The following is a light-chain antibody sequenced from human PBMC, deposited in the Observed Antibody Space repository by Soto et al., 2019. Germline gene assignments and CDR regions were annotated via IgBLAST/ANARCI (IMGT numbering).Light chain of an antibody. J-gene: IGLJ2*01. V-gene: IGLV4-69*01. CDR3: QTWDTGIRVV. CDR1: SGHSSYA. Sequence: QAVVTQSPSASASLGASVKLTCTLNSGHSSYAIAWHQQQPEKGPRDLMKLNSDGSHSKGDGIPDRFSGSSSGAERYLTISSLQSEDEADYYCQTWDTGIRVVFGGGTKLTVL. CDR2: LNSDGSH.